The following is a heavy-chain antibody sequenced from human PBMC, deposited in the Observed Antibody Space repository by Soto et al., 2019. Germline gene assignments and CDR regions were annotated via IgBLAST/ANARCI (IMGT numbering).Heavy chain of an antibody. Sequence: SLKLCCQGSGYPFTGYWIGWVRQLPVKGLEWLGIIYPGASDTRYSPSFRGHATITVDKSTITAYLQLNTRIASDNAMYYFARHFNDFLYFYFARHVRGRVTAVSVSS. CDR3: ARHFNDFLYFYFARHV. J-gene: IGHJ6*02. CDR2: IYPGASDT. D-gene: IGHD3-16*01. CDR1: GYPFTGYW. V-gene: IGHV5-51*01.